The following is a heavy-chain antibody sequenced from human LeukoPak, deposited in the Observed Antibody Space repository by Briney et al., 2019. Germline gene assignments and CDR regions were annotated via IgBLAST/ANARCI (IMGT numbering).Heavy chain of an antibody. D-gene: IGHD5-12*01. CDR2: ISSDVNNK. J-gene: IGHJ4*02. CDR3: AKDRYSGYDYRYYFDY. CDR1: GFTFSSFG. V-gene: IGHV3-30*18. Sequence: PGGSLRLSCAASGFTFSSFGMHWVRQAPGKGLDWVAVISSDVNNKNYADSVKGRFTISRDNSKNTLYLQMNSLRAEDTDVYYCAKDRYSGYDYRYYFDYWGQGTLVTVSS.